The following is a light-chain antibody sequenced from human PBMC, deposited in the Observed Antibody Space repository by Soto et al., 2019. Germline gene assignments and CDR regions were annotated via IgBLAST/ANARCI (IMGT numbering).Light chain of an antibody. CDR1: QSISSGY. Sequence: IVLTQSPGTLSLSPGERATLSCRTSQSISSGYLAWYQQKPGQAPRLLIYGASNRATGIPDRFSGSGSGTDFTLTISRLEPEDFAFYYCQHYGRSPLTLGPGTKVDIK. CDR2: GAS. J-gene: IGKJ3*01. V-gene: IGKV3-20*01. CDR3: QHYGRSPLT.